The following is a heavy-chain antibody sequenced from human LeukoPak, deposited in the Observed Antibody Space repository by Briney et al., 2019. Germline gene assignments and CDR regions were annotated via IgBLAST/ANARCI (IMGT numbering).Heavy chain of an antibody. V-gene: IGHV1-18*04. D-gene: IGHD5-12*01. Sequence: ASMKVSCTASGYTFINYGFSWVRQAPGQGLEWMGWISAYNGNTNYLQKFQGRVTMTTDTSTNTVYVELRSLRSDDTAVYYCARVSTNSRVAGYDPQWYFDLWGRGTPVTVSP. J-gene: IGHJ2*01. CDR2: ISAYNGNT. CDR3: ARVSTNSRVAGYDPQWYFDL. CDR1: GYTFINYG.